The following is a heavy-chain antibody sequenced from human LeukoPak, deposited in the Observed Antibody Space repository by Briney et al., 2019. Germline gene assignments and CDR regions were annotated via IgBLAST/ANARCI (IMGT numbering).Heavy chain of an antibody. CDR3: AKEYYYGSGTYYNVDY. D-gene: IGHD3-10*01. J-gene: IGHJ4*02. V-gene: IGHV3-23*01. Sequence: GGSLRLSCAASGFTFSNYAMSWVRQAPGEGLEWVSAISGSGGRTYYADSVKGRFTLSRDNSKNTLYLQMNSLRAEDTAVYYCAKEYYYGSGTYYNVDYWGQGTLVTVSS. CDR2: ISGSGGRT. CDR1: GFTFSNYA.